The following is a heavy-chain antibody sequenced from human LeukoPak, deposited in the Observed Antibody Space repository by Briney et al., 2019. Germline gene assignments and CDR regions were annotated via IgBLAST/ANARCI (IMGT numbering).Heavy chain of an antibody. CDR3: AKDEGP. CDR2: IRYDGGNK. V-gene: IGHV3-30*02. Sequence: QSGGSLRLSCAASGFTFSSYGMHWVRQAPGKGLEWVAFIRYDGGNKYYADSVKGRFTISRDNSKNTLYLQMNSLRAEDTAVYYCAKDEGPWGKGTTVTISS. J-gene: IGHJ6*04. CDR1: GFTFSSYG.